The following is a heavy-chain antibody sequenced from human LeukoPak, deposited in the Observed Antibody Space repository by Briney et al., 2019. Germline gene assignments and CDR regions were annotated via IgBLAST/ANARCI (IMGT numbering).Heavy chain of an antibody. CDR1: GFTFSSYS. CDR2: ISSSSSYI. Sequence: GGSLRLSCAASGFTFSSYSVNWVRQAPGKGLECVSSISSSSSYIYYADSVKGRFTISRDNAKNSLYLQMNSLRAEDTAVYYCARDGGDGYNPEFCDYWGQGTLVTVSS. V-gene: IGHV3-21*01. D-gene: IGHD5-24*01. CDR3: ARDGGDGYNPEFCDY. J-gene: IGHJ4*02.